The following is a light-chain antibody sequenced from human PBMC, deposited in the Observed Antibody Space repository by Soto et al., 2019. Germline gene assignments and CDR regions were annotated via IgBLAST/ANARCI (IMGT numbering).Light chain of an antibody. CDR2: GAS. J-gene: IGKJ1*01. CDR3: QEYNTWPWT. CDR1: QSVNNN. Sequence: ETLMTQSQATLSVSPGERATLSCRASQSVNNNLAWYQQKLGQAPRVLIYGASTRATGIPARFTGSGSGTEFILTITSLQSEDSAVYYCQEYNTWPWTFGQGTKVEFK. V-gene: IGKV3-15*01.